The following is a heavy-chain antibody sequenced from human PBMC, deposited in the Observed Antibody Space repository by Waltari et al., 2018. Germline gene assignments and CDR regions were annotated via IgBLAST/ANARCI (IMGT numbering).Heavy chain of an antibody. V-gene: IGHV4-39*01. D-gene: IGHD3-22*01. CDR3: ATNYYYDSSGYYMGPDY. Sequence: QLQLQESGPGLVKPSETLSLTCTVSGGSISSSSYYWGWIRQPPGKGLEWIGSIYYSGSNYYNPSLKSRVTISVDTSKNQFSLKLSSVTAADTAVYYCATNYYYDSSGYYMGPDYWGQGTLVTVSS. CDR1: GGSISSSSYY. J-gene: IGHJ4*02. CDR2: IYYSGSN.